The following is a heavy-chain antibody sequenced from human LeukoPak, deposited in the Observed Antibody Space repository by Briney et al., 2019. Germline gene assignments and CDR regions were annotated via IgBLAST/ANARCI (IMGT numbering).Heavy chain of an antibody. Sequence: GGSLRLSCVASGITFSSYSMNWVRQAPGKGLEWVSSISSSSSYIYYADSVKGRFTISRDNAKNSLYLQMNSLRAEDTAVYYCAREPRDCSSTSCSPPLDYWGQGTLVTVSS. CDR1: GITFSSYS. J-gene: IGHJ4*02. CDR3: AREPRDCSSTSCSPPLDY. D-gene: IGHD2-2*01. V-gene: IGHV3-21*01. CDR2: ISSSSSYI.